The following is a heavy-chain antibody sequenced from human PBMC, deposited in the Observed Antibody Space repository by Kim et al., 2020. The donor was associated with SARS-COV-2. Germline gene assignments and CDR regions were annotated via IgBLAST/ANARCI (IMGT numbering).Heavy chain of an antibody. Sequence: PSLSSRITISVDRTKSQFSLKLSSVTAADTAVYYCARAFQDYGDYGVDYWGQGTLVTVSS. J-gene: IGHJ4*02. CDR3: ARAFQDYGDYGVDY. V-gene: IGHV4-31*02. D-gene: IGHD4-17*01.